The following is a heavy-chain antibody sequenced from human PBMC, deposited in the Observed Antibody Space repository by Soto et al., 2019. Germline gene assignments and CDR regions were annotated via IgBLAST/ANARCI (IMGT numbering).Heavy chain of an antibody. J-gene: IGHJ5*02. CDR3: AALTVTPPQWFDP. D-gene: IGHD4-17*01. CDR2: VKFDGSEQ. V-gene: IGHV3-7*01. CDR1: GFMFSSYW. Sequence: EVHLVESGGGLVQPGGSLRLSCAASGFMFSSYWMHWVRQAPGKGLEWVANVKFDGSEQYYVDSVKGRFTISRDNAKSSVYLEMNSLGVEDTAVYYCAALTVTPPQWFDPWGEGTLVTVPS.